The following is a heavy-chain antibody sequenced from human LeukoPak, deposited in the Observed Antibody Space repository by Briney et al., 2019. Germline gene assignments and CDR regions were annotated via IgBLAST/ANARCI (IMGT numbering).Heavy chain of an antibody. D-gene: IGHD3-22*01. CDR3: ARYYSDSSGYYSLTN. V-gene: IGHV1-3*01. J-gene: IGHJ4*02. Sequence: ASVKVSCKASGYTFTSYVMHWVRQAPGQRLEWMGWINVGNGNTKYSQKFQDRVTITRDTSASTAYMELSSLRSEDTAVYYCARYYSDSSGYYSLTNWGQGTLVTVSS. CDR2: INVGNGNT. CDR1: GYTFTSYV.